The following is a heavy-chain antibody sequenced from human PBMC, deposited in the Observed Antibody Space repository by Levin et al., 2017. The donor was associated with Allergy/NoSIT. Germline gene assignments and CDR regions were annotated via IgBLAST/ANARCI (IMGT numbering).Heavy chain of an antibody. CDR1: GFTFSDYY. Sequence: GGSLRLSCAASGFTFSDYYMSWIRQAPGKGLEWVSYISSSGSTIYYADSVKGRFTISRDNAKNSLYLQMNSLRAEDTAVYYCARESTIFGVVINEDYYGMDVWGQGTTVTVSS. CDR2: ISSSGSTI. D-gene: IGHD3-3*01. CDR3: ARESTIFGVVINEDYYGMDV. V-gene: IGHV3-11*01. J-gene: IGHJ6*02.